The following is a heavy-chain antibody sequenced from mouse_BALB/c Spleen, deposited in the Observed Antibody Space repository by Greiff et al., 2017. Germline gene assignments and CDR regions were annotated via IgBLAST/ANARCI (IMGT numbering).Heavy chain of an antibody. V-gene: IGHV3-2*02. J-gene: IGHJ3*01. D-gene: IGHD2-14*01. CDR2: ISYSGST. Sequence: EVKLVESGPGLVKPSQSLSLTCTVTGYSITSDYAWNWIRQFPGNKLEWMGYISYSGSTSYNPSLKSRISITRDTSKNQFFLQLNSVTTEDTATYYCARRGYDVAWFAYWGQGTLVTVSA. CDR3: ARRGYDVAWFAY. CDR1: GYSITSDYA.